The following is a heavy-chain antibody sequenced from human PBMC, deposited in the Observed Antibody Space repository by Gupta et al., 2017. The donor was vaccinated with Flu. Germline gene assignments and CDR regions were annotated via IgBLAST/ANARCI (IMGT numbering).Heavy chain of an antibody. CDR1: GGNFNTYT. CDR3: ARGTSPGLVIDYFDF. D-gene: IGHD3/OR15-3a*01. J-gene: IGHJ4*02. V-gene: IGHV1-69*01. CDR2: ILPMSRRT. Sequence: VRLEQSGAEVRKAGSSVMVSCKASGGNFNTYTTSWVRQAPGHGLEWVGGILPMSRRTQYAHRFQGRVTLTADESTTTAYMELSGLTFQDTGVYFCARGTSPGLVIDYFDFWGQGSLVTVSS.